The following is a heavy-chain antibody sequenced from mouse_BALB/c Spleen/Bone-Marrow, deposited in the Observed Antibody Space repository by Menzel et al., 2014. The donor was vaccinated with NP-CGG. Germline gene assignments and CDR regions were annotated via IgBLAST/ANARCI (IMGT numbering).Heavy chain of an antibody. CDR3: ARGSYYEGAMDY. D-gene: IGHD1-1*01. Sequence: QVQLQQSGPGLVAPSQSLPITCTVYGFSLTSYGVHWVRQPPGKVLEWLGVIWAGGSTNYNSALMSRLSISKDNSKSQVFLKMNSLQTDDTAMYYCARGSYYEGAMDYWGQGTSVTVSS. V-gene: IGHV2-9*02. CDR1: GFSLTSYG. J-gene: IGHJ4*01. CDR2: IWAGGST.